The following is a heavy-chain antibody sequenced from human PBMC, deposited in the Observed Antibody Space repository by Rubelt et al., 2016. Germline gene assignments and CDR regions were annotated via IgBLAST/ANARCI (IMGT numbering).Heavy chain of an antibody. CDR2: ISSNGGST. CDR3: AREYCTNGVCYFYFDY. Sequence: RGGSLRLSCAVSGFSFSSYAMHWVRQAPGKGLEYVSGISSNGGSTYHADSVKGRFTISRDNSKKTLYLQMGSLRAEDMAVYYCAREYCTNGVCYFYFDYWGQGTLVTVSS. D-gene: IGHD2-8*01. J-gene: IGHJ4*02. CDR1: GFSFSSYA. V-gene: IGHV3-64*02.